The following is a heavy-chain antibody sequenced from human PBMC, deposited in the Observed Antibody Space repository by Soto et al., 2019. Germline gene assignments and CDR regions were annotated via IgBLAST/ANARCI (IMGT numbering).Heavy chain of an antibody. CDR3: AKESTVGSPGDYFDS. Sequence: EVELLESGGDLVQPGGSLRLSCAASGFTFSCYDMNWVRQAPGMGLEWVSAIGVYANTYYADSVKGRFTISRDDSKKTVYLQLNSLRVDDTAVYYCAKESTVGSPGDYFDSWGQGTLVTVSS. D-gene: IGHD1-26*01. CDR1: GFTFSCYD. CDR2: IGVYANT. V-gene: IGHV3-23*01. J-gene: IGHJ4*02.